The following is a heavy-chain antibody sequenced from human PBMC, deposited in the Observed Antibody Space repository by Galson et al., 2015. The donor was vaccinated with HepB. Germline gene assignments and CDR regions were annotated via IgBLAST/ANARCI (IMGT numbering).Heavy chain of an antibody. CDR3: ARVPYSSTSPRFDP. Sequence: SLRLSCAGSGFSFSSYRMSWVRQASEKGLEWVANIKQDGSEKYYVDSVKGRFTISRDNARNSVYLQMSSLRAEDTAIYYCARVPYSSTSPRFDPWGQGTLVTVSS. J-gene: IGHJ5*02. CDR1: GFSFSSYR. CDR2: IKQDGSEK. V-gene: IGHV3-7*03. D-gene: IGHD2-2*01.